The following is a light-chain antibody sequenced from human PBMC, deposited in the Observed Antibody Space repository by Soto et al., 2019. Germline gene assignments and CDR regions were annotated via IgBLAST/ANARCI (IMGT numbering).Light chain of an antibody. CDR1: HLVTSGH. Sequence: IALTQSPGTLYLSPGERATLSCRASHLVTSGHLAWYQQKPGQAPRLLIYDASTRATGIPDRFSGSGSGTDFTLTISRLVPEEFAVSYCRQYGRSPGLLTFGPGTKLDIK. V-gene: IGKV3-20*01. J-gene: IGKJ3*01. CDR3: RQYGRSPGLLT. CDR2: DAS.